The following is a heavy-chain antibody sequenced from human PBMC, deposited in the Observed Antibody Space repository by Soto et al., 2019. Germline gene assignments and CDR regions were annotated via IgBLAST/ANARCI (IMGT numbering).Heavy chain of an antibody. CDR3: ARDLSGSYHY. CDR1: GGSISSSSYY. CDR2: IYYSGST. V-gene: IGHV4-39*02. D-gene: IGHD1-26*01. J-gene: IGHJ4*02. Sequence: SETLSLTCTVSGGSISSSSYYWGWIRQPPGKGLEWIGSIYYSGSTYYNPSLKSRVTISVDTSKNQFSLKLSSVTAADTAVYYCARDLSGSYHYWGQGTLVTVSS.